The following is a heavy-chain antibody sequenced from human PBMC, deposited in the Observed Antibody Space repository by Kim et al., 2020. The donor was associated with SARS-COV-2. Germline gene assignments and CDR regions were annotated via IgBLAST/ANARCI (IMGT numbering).Heavy chain of an antibody. J-gene: IGHJ4*02. Sequence: GGSLRLSCAASGFTFSSYGMHWVRQAPGKGLEWVAVISYDGSNKYYADSVKGRFTISRDNSKNTLYLQMNSLRAEDTAVYYCAKLFPSGGSKYYYDSSGYYFDYWGQGTLVTVSS. CDR1: GFTFSSYG. V-gene: IGHV3-30*18. D-gene: IGHD3-22*01. CDR3: AKLFPSGGSKYYYDSSGYYFDY. CDR2: ISYDGSNK.